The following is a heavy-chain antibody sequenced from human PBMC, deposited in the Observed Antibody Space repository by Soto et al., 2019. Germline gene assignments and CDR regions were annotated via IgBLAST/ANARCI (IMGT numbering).Heavy chain of an antibody. CDR3: ARRNHYWAAAAAWFDY. CDR1: GGSISSSSYY. Sequence: SETLSLTCTISGGSISSSSYYWGWIRQPPGKGLEWIGSIYYSGSTYYNPSLKSRVTISVDTSKNQFSLKLSSVTAADTAVYYCARRNHYWAAAAAWFDYWGQGTLVTVSS. V-gene: IGHV4-39*01. D-gene: IGHD6-13*01. CDR2: IYYSGST. J-gene: IGHJ4*02.